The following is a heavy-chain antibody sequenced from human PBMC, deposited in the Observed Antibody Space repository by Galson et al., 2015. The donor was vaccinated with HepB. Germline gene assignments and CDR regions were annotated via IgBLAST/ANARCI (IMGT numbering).Heavy chain of an antibody. CDR3: ARSYGDYGRDAFDI. Sequence: SVKVSCKASGYTFTSYAMHWVRQAPGQRLEWMGWINAGNGNTKYSQKFQGRVTITRDTSASTAYMELSSLRSEDTAVYYCARSYGDYGRDAFDIWGQGTMVTVSS. CDR2: INAGNGNT. CDR1: GYTFTSYA. D-gene: IGHD4-17*01. J-gene: IGHJ3*02. V-gene: IGHV1-3*01.